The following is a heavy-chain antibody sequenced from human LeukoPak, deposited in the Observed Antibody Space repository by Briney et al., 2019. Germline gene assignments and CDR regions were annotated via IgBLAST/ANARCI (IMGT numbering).Heavy chain of an antibody. CDR1: GGSISSYY. CDR3: ARDGRPRSSWLPFGY. J-gene: IGHJ4*02. CDR2: IYTSGST. V-gene: IGHV4-4*07. D-gene: IGHD6-13*01. Sequence: PSETLSLTCTVSGGSISSYYWSWIRQPAGKGLECIGRIYTSGSTNYNPSLKSRVTMSVDTSKNQFSLKLSSVTAADTAVYYCARDGRPRSSWLPFGYWGQGTLVTVSS.